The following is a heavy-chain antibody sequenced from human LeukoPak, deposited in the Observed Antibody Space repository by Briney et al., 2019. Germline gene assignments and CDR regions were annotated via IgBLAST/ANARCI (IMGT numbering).Heavy chain of an antibody. J-gene: IGHJ4*02. D-gene: IGHD2-2*01. V-gene: IGHV1-69*04. CDR3: ARSKDIVVVPAAIRTNLDY. Sequence: SVKVSCKASGYTFTSYGISWVRQAPGQGLEWMGRIIPILGIANYAQKFQGRVTITADKSTSTAYMELSSLRSEDTAVYYCARSKDIVVVPAAIRTNLDYWGQGTLVTVSS. CDR2: IIPILGIA. CDR1: GYTFTSYG.